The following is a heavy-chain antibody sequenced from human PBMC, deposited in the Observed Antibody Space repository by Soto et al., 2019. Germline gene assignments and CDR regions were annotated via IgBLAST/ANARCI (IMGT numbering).Heavy chain of an antibody. CDR2: IYYSGST. CDR3: AGTSYCSGGSCYSFSDYYYGMDV. V-gene: IGHV4-31*03. D-gene: IGHD2-15*01. CDR1: GGSISSGGYY. Sequence: LSLTCTVSGGSISSGGYYWSWIRQHPGKGLEWIGYIYYSGSTYYNPSLKSRVTISVDTSKNQFSLKLSSVTAADTAVYYCAGTSYCSGGSCYSFSDYYYGMDVWGQGTTVTVSS. J-gene: IGHJ6*02.